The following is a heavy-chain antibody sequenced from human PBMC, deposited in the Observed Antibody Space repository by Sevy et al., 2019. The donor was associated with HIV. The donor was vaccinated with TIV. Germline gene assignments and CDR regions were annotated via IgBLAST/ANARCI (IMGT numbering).Heavy chain of an antibody. CDR3: ARASLKSNGPDY. V-gene: IGHV3-53*01. CDR2: IYSGGNT. D-gene: IGHD2-8*01. J-gene: IGHJ4*02. Sequence: GGSLRLSCAASGFTVSSNYMSWVRQAPGKGLEWVSAIYSGGNTYYADSVKGRFTNSRDNSKNTLYLQRNNLRVEDTAMYYCARASLKSNGPDYWGQGTLVTVSS. CDR1: GFTVSSNY.